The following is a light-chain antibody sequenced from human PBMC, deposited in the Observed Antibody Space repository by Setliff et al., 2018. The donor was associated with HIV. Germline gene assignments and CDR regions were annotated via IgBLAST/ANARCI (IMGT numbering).Light chain of an antibody. CDR1: QSVSSN. CDR2: GAF. CDR3: HQYNNWPKT. V-gene: IGKV3D-15*03. J-gene: IGKJ1*01. Sequence: TLSVSPGERATLSCRASQSVSSNLAWYQQKPGQAPRLLIYGAFIRATGIPARFSGSGSGTEFTLTISILQSEDFAVYYCHQYNNWPKTFGQGTKVDIK.